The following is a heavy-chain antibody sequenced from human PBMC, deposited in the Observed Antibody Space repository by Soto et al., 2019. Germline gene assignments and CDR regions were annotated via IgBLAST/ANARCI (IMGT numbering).Heavy chain of an antibody. Sequence: QVQLVQSGAEVKKPGSSVRVSCKAYGGTFGNHAISWVRQAPGQGLEWLGGIIPVLGVGDNAQNFQGRVTITADASTSTAYLELSRLRSEDTALYYCAREAGYTYGYVFDYWGQGTLVTVSS. D-gene: IGHD5-18*01. CDR1: GGTFGNHA. J-gene: IGHJ4*02. V-gene: IGHV1-69*01. CDR2: IIPVLGVG. CDR3: AREAGYTYGYVFDY.